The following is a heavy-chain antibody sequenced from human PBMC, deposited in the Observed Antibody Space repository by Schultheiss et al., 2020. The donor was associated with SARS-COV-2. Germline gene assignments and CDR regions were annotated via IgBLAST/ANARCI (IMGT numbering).Heavy chain of an antibody. CDR3: ASAVDTAMEAYYYGMDV. CDR1: GFTFSSYE. Sequence: GGSLRLSCAASGFTFSSYEMNWVRQAPGKGLEWVAVIWYDGSNKYYADSVKGRFTISRDNSKNTLYLQMNSLRAEDTAVYYCASAVDTAMEAYYYGMDVWGQGTTVTVSS. D-gene: IGHD5-18*01. V-gene: IGHV3-33*08. CDR2: IWYDGSNK. J-gene: IGHJ6*02.